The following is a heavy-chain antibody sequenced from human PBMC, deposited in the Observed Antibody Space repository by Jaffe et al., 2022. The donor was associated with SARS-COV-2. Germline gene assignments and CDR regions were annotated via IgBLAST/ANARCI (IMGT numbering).Heavy chain of an antibody. J-gene: IGHJ3*02. V-gene: IGHV3-30*03. CDR2: ISIDGSIK. CDR3: AREMTTVPHDAFDI. Sequence: QVQLVESGGGVVQPGRSLRLSCAASGFTFSRHGMHWVRQAPGKGLEWVAVISIDGSIKYYAESVKGRFTISRDNSKNRLFLQMNSLRAEDTAVYYCAREMTTVPHDAFDIWGQGTMVSVSS. CDR1: GFTFSRHG. D-gene: IGHD4-4*01.